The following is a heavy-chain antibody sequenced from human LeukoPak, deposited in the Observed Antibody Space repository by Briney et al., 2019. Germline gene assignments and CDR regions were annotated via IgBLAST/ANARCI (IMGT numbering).Heavy chain of an antibody. CDR2: VSGSGGST. D-gene: IGHD3-22*01. J-gene: IGHJ4*02. Sequence: GGSLRLSCAASGFTFSSYAMNWVRQAPGKGLEWVSAVSGSGGSTYYADSVKGRFTISRDNSKNTLYLQMNSLRAEDTAVYYCAKDRYYYDSSALQYYFDYWGQGTLVTVSS. CDR1: GFTFSSYA. V-gene: IGHV3-23*01. CDR3: AKDRYYYDSSALQYYFDY.